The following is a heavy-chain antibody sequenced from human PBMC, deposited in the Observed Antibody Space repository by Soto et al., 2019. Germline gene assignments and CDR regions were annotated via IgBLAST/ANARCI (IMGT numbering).Heavy chain of an antibody. Sequence: PVGSLRLSCTVSEFTFTSFGMSWIRQAPGKGLEWISYISSASSTTQYAESVKGRFTISRDNVRDSLYLQMSSLRVEDTAVYYYSCTPVGSSIYDPYVFDFWGQGTTVTVSS. J-gene: IGHJ6*02. V-gene: IGHV3-48*01. CDR1: EFTFTSFG. CDR3: SCTPVGSSIYDPYVFDF. D-gene: IGHD1-26*01. CDR2: ISSASSTT.